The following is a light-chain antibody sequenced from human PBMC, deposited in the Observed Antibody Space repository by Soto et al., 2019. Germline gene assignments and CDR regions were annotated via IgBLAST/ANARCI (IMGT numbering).Light chain of an antibody. J-gene: IGKJ1*01. CDR3: QHRSNSPPTWT. Sequence: EIVLTQSQATLSLSPGDIATLSCRSSQRIGTDLAWYQQKRGQAPRLLIYDSSNRATGIAARFRGSVSGPDFTLTISSLAPEDFAVYFCQHRSNSPPTWTFGNGTKVELK. CDR2: DSS. V-gene: IGKV3-11*01. CDR1: QRIGTD.